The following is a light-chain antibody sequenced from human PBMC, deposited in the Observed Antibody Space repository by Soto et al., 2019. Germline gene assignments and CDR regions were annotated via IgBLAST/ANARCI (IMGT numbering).Light chain of an antibody. Sequence: DIQITQSPSSLSSSVGERVIITCLSSQDISNYLAWYQQKPGKVPKPLIYGASTLHSGVPSRFSGSGSGTDFTLTISRLQPGDVASYYCQTYNSAPLTFGGGTKVDIK. CDR3: QTYNSAPLT. CDR1: QDISNY. J-gene: IGKJ4*01. V-gene: IGKV1-27*01. CDR2: GAS.